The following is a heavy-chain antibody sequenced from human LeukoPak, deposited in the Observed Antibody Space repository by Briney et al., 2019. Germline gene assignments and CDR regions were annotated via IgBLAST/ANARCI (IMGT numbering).Heavy chain of an antibody. Sequence: SETLSLTCAVSGGSISSYYWSWIRQPPGKGLEWIGYIYYSGSTNYNPSLKSRVTISVDTSKNQFSLKLSSVTAADTAVYYCARVRVGAADYWGQGTLVTVSS. CDR2: IYYSGST. D-gene: IGHD1-26*01. J-gene: IGHJ4*02. CDR3: ARVRVGAADY. V-gene: IGHV4-59*01. CDR1: GGSISSYY.